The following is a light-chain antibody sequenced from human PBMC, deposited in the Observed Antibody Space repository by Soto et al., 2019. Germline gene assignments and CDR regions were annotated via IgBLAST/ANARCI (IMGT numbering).Light chain of an antibody. J-gene: IGKJ5*01. Sequence: EIVLTQSPGTLSLSPGERATLSCRASHSVSSSYLSWYQQKPGQAPRLLIYGASSRATGIPDRFSGSGSGTDLTLTISRLEPNDFAVYCCQQYRSSPPITFGPGTRLEI. V-gene: IGKV3-20*01. CDR1: HSVSSSY. CDR2: GAS. CDR3: QQYRSSPPIT.